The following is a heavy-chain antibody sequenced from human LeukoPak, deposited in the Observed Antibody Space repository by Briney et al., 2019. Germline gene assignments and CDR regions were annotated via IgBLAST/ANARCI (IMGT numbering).Heavy chain of an antibody. CDR1: GGSISSSSYY. CDR3: ATPRRFDAFDI. CDR2: MYSSEIT. J-gene: IGHJ3*02. Sequence: PSETLSLTCTVSGGSISSSSYYWGWIRQPPGKGLEWIGSMYSSEITYYNPSLKSRVTISIDTSRNQFSLKLISVTAADTAVYYCATPRRFDAFDIWGQGTMVTVSS. V-gene: IGHV4-39*01.